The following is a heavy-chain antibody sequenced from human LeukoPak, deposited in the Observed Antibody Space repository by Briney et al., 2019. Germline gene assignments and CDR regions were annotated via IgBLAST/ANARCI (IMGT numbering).Heavy chain of an antibody. Sequence: PGRSLRLSCAASGFTFDDYAMHWVRQAPGKGLEWVSGISWNSGSIGYADSVKGRFTISRDNAKNSLYLQMNSLRAEDTALYYCAKDFRVYGSGSMDAWGKGTTVTISS. V-gene: IGHV3-9*01. CDR3: AKDFRVYGSGSMDA. CDR2: ISWNSGSI. D-gene: IGHD3-10*01. CDR1: GFTFDDYA. J-gene: IGHJ6*03.